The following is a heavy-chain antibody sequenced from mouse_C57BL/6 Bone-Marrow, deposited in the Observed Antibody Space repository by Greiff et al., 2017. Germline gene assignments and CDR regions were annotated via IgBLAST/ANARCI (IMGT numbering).Heavy chain of an antibody. V-gene: IGHV14-4*01. CDR3: TTHYYGSSYAMDY. D-gene: IGHD1-1*01. J-gene: IGHJ4*01. CDR1: GFNIKDDY. CDR2: IDPENGDT. Sequence: VQLQQSGAELVRPGASVKLSCTASGFNIKDDYMHWVKQRPEQGLEWIGWIDPENGDTEYASKFQGKATITADTSSSTAYLQLSSLTSEDTAVYYCTTHYYGSSYAMDYWGQGTSVTVSS.